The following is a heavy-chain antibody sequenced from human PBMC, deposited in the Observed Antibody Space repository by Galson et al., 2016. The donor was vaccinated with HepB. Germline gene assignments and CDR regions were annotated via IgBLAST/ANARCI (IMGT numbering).Heavy chain of an antibody. D-gene: IGHD2/OR15-2a*01. CDR2: IDPTASYT. V-gene: IGHV5-10-1*01. CDR1: GYSFTRYW. J-gene: IGHJ6*02. CDR3: ARGNPMLSYYYDRDV. Sequence: QSGAEVTKPGESLRISCKGSGYSFTRYWIPWMRQMPGKGLEWMGRIDPTASYTNYSPSFHGHVTLSADKSLSTSYLLWSSLEASDPAISYCARGNPMLSYYYDRDVWGQGTTVTVSS.